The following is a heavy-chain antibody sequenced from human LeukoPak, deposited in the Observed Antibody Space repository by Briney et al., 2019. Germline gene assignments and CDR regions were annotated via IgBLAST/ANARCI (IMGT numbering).Heavy chain of an antibody. Sequence: TLSLTCAVSGGSISHGDFSWNWIRQPPGKGLEWLGYIYHSGSTNYNPSLRSRVTISVDWSNNQFSLRLDSVTAADTAVYYCARDLGGDYVFDYWGQGTLVTVSS. CDR2: IYHSGST. CDR1: GGSISHGDFS. J-gene: IGHJ4*02. CDR3: ARDLGGDYVFDY. V-gene: IGHV4-30-2*01. D-gene: IGHD4-17*01.